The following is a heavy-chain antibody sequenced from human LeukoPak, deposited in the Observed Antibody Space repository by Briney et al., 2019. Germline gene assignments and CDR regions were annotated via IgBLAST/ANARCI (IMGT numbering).Heavy chain of an antibody. J-gene: IGHJ6*04. V-gene: IGHV3-21*01. CDR3: ARATHDYGDYVDYYYYYGMDV. CDR1: GFTFSSYS. Sequence: GGSLRLSCADSGFTFSSYSMNWVRQAPGKGLEWVSSISSSSSYIYYADSVKGRFTISRDNAKNSLYLQMNNLRAEDTAVYYCARATHDYGDYVDYYYYYGMDVWGKGTTVTVSS. D-gene: IGHD4-17*01. CDR2: ISSSSSYI.